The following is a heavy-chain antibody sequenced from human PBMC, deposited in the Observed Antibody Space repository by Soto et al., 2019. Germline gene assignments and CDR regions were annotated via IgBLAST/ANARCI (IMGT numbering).Heavy chain of an antibody. D-gene: IGHD3-22*01. J-gene: IGHJ3*01. CDR1: GFTVSSNY. Sequence: HPGGSLRLSCAASGFTVSSNYMIWVRRAPGKGLEWVSLIDSNGAMNYADSVKGRFTVSRDTSKNTVYLHMNTLRPEDTAVYFCARDSLDYYDTSGHRAHSFDVWGQGTGDTV. CDR2: IDSNGAM. V-gene: IGHV3-53*01. CDR3: ARDSLDYYDTSGHRAHSFDV.